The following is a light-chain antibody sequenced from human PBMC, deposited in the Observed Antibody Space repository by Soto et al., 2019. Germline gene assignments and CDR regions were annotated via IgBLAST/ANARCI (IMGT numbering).Light chain of an antibody. J-gene: IGKJ4*01. CDR1: QSVSNN. CDR3: QQFNNWPLT. CDR2: AVS. Sequence: EIVMTQSPATLSVSPGERATLSCRASQSVSNNLAWYQQKPGQAPRLLIYAVSARATGIPARFSGSGSGTEFTLTISSLQSEDFAVHYCQQFNNWPLTFGGGTKVEIK. V-gene: IGKV3-15*01.